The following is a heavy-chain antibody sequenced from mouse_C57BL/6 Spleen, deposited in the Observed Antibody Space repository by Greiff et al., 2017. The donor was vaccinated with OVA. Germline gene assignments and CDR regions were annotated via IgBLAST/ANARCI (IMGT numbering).Heavy chain of an antibody. V-gene: IGHV1-85*01. Sequence: VKLKESGPELVKPGASVKLSCKASGYTFTSYDINWVKQRPGQGLEWIGWIYPRDGSTKYNEKFKGKATLTVDTSSSTAYMELHSLTSEDSAVYFCARSYGNYGGGYAMDYWGQGTSVTVSS. J-gene: IGHJ4*01. CDR2: IYPRDGST. CDR3: ARSYGNYGGGYAMDY. D-gene: IGHD2-1*01. CDR1: GYTFTSYD.